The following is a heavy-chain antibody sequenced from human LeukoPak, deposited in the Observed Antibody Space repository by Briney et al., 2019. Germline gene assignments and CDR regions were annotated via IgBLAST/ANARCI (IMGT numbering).Heavy chain of an antibody. J-gene: IGHJ4*02. V-gene: IGHV3-13*05. Sequence: QPGGSLRLSCAASGFTFIDYDMHWVRQVLGKGLEWVSAIGIRGDPHYSGSVKGRFTISRENAESSLYLQMNSLRAEDTAVYYCARGGIQVSGIDEFDYWGQGTLVTVSS. CDR2: IGIRGDP. D-gene: IGHD6-19*01. CDR1: GFTFIDYD. CDR3: ARGGIQVSGIDEFDY.